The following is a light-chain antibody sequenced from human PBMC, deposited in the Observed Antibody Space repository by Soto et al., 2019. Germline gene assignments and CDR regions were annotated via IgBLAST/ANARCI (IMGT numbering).Light chain of an antibody. V-gene: IGKV1-9*01. CDR3: QQYNSYSRT. CDR2: AAS. CDR1: QGVANY. J-gene: IGKJ1*01. Sequence: DIQLTQSTSFLSASVGDRVTITCRASQGVANYFAWYQQKPGKAPNLLIYAASTLQGGVPSRFSGSGSGTEFTLTISSLQPDDFATYYCQQYNSYSRTFGQGTKVDI.